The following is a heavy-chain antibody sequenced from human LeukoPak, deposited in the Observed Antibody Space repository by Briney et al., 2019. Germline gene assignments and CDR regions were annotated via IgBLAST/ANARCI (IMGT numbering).Heavy chain of an antibody. J-gene: IGHJ4*02. Sequence: GGSLRLSCAASGFTLSSYAMSWVRQAPGKGLEWVSAISGSGGSTYYADSVKGRFTISRDNSKNTLYLQMNSLRAEDTAVYYCAKDVGVYGDYRFDYWGQGTLVTVSS. D-gene: IGHD4-17*01. CDR2: ISGSGGST. CDR1: GFTLSSYA. V-gene: IGHV3-23*01. CDR3: AKDVGVYGDYRFDY.